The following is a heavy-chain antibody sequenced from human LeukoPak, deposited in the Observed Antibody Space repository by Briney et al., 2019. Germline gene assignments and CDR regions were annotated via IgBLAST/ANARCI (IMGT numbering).Heavy chain of an antibody. D-gene: IGHD3-16*02. CDR2: IWGSGGST. Sequence: GGSLRLSCAASGFTFSSYAMSWVRQAPGEGLEWVSAIWGSGGSTYYADSVKGRFTISRDNSKNTLYLQMNSLIAEDTAVYYCAKVTLTYYDYVWGSYRSDAFDIWGQGTMVTVSS. CDR3: AKVTLTYYDYVWGSYRSDAFDI. CDR1: GFTFSSYA. J-gene: IGHJ3*02. V-gene: IGHV3-23*01.